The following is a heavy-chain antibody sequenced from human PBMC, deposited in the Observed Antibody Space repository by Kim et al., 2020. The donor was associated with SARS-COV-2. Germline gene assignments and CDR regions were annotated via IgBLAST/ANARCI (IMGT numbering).Heavy chain of an antibody. V-gene: IGHV1-2*02. CDR2: INPNSGGT. Sequence: ASVKVSCKASGYTFTGYYMHWVRQAPGQGLEWMGWINPNSGGTNYAQKFQGRVTMTRDTSISTAYMELSRLRSDDTAVYYCARDWAPPDSITIFGVVTQYPLSPYYYGMDVWGQGTTVTVSS. D-gene: IGHD3-3*01. CDR3: ARDWAPPDSITIFGVVTQYPLSPYYYGMDV. J-gene: IGHJ6*02. CDR1: GYTFTGYY.